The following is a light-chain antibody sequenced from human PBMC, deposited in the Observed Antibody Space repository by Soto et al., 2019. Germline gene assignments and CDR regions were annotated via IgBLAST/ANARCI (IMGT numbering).Light chain of an antibody. Sequence: DIQLTQSPSFVSASIPDSFTITCLASQVISTSLAWYQVKPGKAPKLLIYAAPTLESGVPSRFSATVSGTEFSLTITSLQPEDFATYYCQQLFDSPITFGQGTRLEI. V-gene: IGKV1-9*01. CDR2: AAP. CDR3: QQLFDSPIT. J-gene: IGKJ5*01. CDR1: QVISTS.